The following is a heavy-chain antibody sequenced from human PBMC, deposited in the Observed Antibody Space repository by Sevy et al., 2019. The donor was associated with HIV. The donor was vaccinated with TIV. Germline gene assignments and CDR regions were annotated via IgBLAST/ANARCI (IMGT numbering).Heavy chain of an antibody. CDR2: INPDSGGP. CDR1: GYTFTGYY. V-gene: IGHV1-2*02. Sequence: ASVKVSCKASGYTFTGYYMHWVRQAPGQGLEWMGWINPDSGGPNYPPKFQGRDTLTRDTSISTAYMELSRLKSDDTAVYYCVRDDRDGYFDYWGQGTLVTVSS. CDR3: VRDDRDGYFDY. J-gene: IGHJ4*02.